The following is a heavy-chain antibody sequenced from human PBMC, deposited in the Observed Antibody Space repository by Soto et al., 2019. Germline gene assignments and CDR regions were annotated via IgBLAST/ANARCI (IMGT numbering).Heavy chain of an antibody. D-gene: IGHD6-13*01. CDR1: GGTFSSYT. Sequence: QVQLVQSGAEVKKPGSSVKVSCKASGGTFSSYTISWVRQAPGQGLEWMGRIIPILGIANYAQKFQGRVTITADKSTSTAYLELSSLRSEDTAVYYCAIVLAAAGDAFDIWGQGTMVTVSS. J-gene: IGHJ3*02. V-gene: IGHV1-69*02. CDR2: IIPILGIA. CDR3: AIVLAAAGDAFDI.